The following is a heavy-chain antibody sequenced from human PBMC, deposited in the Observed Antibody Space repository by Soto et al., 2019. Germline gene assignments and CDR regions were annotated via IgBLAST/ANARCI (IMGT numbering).Heavy chain of an antibody. CDR1: GGSISSYY. CDR2: IYYSGST. V-gene: IGHV4-59*08. D-gene: IGHD3-10*01. Sequence: QVQLQESGPGLVKPSETLSLTCTVSGGSISSYYWSWIRQPPGKGLEWIGYIYYSGSTNYNPSLKSQVTISVDTSKNQFSLKLSSVTAADTAVYYCARLLWSRGDWFDPWGQGTLVTVSS. CDR3: ARLLWSRGDWFDP. J-gene: IGHJ5*02.